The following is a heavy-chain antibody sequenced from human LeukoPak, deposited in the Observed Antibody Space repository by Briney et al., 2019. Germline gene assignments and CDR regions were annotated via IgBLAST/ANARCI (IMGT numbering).Heavy chain of an antibody. V-gene: IGHV4-30-2*01. CDR3: AGMGYYYYGMDV. CDR2: IYHSGST. D-gene: IGHD2-8*01. CDR1: GGSISSGGYS. J-gene: IGHJ6*02. Sequence: SSETLSLTCAVSGGSISSGGYSWSWIRQPPGKGLEWIGYIYHSGSTYYNPSLKSRVTISVDRSKNQFSLKLSSVTAADTAVYYCAGMGYYYYGMDVWGQGTTVTVSS.